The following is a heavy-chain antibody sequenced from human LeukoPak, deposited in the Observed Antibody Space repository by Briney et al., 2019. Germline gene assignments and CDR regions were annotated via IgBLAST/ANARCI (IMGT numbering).Heavy chain of an antibody. Sequence: ASVRVSCKASGYTFTSYYMYWVRQAPGQGLEWMGIINPSGGSAIYAQKLQGRVTMTRDTSTSTAYMELRSLRSDDTAVYYCATYSAAGRTYYFDYWGQGALVTVSS. V-gene: IGHV1-46*01. CDR3: ATYSAAGRTYYFDY. CDR2: INPSGGSA. CDR1: GYTFTSYY. D-gene: IGHD6-13*01. J-gene: IGHJ4*02.